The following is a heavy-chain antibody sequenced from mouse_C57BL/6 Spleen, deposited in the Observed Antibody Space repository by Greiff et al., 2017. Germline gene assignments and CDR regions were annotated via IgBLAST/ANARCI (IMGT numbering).Heavy chain of an antibody. J-gene: IGHJ3*01. V-gene: IGHV1-52*01. CDR1: GYTFTSYW. CDR3: ARDYGSSSFAY. Sequence: VQLQQPGAELVRPGSSVKLSCKASGYTFTSYWMHWVKQRPIQGLEWIGTIDPSDSETHYNQKFKDKSTLTVDKSSSTAYMQISSLTSEDTAVYYCARDYGSSSFAYWGQGTLVTVSA. D-gene: IGHD1-1*01. CDR2: IDPSDSET.